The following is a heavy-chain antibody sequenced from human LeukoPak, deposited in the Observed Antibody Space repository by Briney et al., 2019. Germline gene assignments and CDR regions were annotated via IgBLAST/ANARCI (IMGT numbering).Heavy chain of an antibody. D-gene: IGHD2-2*01. J-gene: IGHJ6*02. CDR2: ISAYNGNT. Sequence: ASVKVSCKASGYTLTSYGISWVRQAPGQGLEWMGWISAYNGNTNYAQKLQGRVTMTTDTSTSTAYMELRSLRSDDTAVYYCARDVVVVPAANRYYYYGMDVWGQGTTVTVSS. CDR1: GYTLTSYG. V-gene: IGHV1-18*01. CDR3: ARDVVVVPAANRYYYYGMDV.